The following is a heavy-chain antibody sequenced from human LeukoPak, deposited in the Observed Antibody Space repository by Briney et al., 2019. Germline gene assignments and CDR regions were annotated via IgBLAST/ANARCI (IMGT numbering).Heavy chain of an antibody. CDR3: ARDGDSSSWTHFDY. D-gene: IGHD6-13*01. CDR2: IYHSGST. Sequence: SETLSLTCTVSGYSISSGYYWGWIRQPPGKGLEWVGSIYHSGSTYYNPSLKSRVTISVDTSKNQFSLKLSSVTAADTAVYYCARDGDSSSWTHFDYWGQGTLVTVSS. J-gene: IGHJ4*02. CDR1: GYSISSGYY. V-gene: IGHV4-38-2*02.